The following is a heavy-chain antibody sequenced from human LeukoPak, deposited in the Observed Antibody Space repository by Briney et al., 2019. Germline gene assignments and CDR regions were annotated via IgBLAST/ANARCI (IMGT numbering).Heavy chain of an antibody. J-gene: IGHJ3*02. CDR3: AKGKPADVDAFDI. Sequence: PGGSLRLSCAASGFTFSSYGMHWVRQAPGKGLEWVAVISYDGSNKYYADSVKGRFTISRDNSKNTLYLQMNSLRAEDTAVYYCAKGKPADVDAFDIWGQGTMVTVSS. CDR2: ISYDGSNK. D-gene: IGHD2-2*01. CDR1: GFTFSSYG. V-gene: IGHV3-30*18.